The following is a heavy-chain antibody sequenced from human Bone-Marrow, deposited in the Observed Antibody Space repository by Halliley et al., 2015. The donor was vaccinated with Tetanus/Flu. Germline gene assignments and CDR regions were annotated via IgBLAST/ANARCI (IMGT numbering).Heavy chain of an antibody. J-gene: IGHJ4*02. CDR3: AATVVATPGRY. D-gene: IGHD2-15*01. V-gene: IGHV3-7*03. CDR2: IKQDGSEK. Sequence: LGWLANIKQDGSEKYYVDSVKGRFTISRDNAKNSVFLQLNSLRAEDTAVYYCAATVVATPGRYWGQGTLVTVSS.